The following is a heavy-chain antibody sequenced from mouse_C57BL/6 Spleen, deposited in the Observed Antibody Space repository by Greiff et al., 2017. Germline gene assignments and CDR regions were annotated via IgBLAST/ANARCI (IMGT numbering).Heavy chain of an antibody. CDR3: ARDARLTGAFAY. CDR1: GFTFSDFY. D-gene: IGHD4-1*01. CDR2: SRNKANDYTT. V-gene: IGHV7-1*01. J-gene: IGHJ3*01. Sequence: DVMLVESGGGLVQSGRSLRLSCATSGFTFSDFYMEWVRQAPGKGLEWIAASRNKANDYTTEYSASVKGRFIVSRDTSQSILYLQMNALRAEDTAIYYCARDARLTGAFAYWGQGTLVTVSA.